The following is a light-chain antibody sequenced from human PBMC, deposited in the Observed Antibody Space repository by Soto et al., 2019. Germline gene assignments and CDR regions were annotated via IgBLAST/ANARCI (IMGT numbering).Light chain of an antibody. V-gene: IGLV1-47*01. CDR2: RDN. J-gene: IGLJ2*01. CDR1: SSNIGSNY. Sequence: QSVLTQPPSASGTPGQRVTISCSGSSSNIGSNYVYWYKQLPGTAPNLLIHRDNQRPSGVPDRFSGSKSGTSGSLAISGLRSEDEADYYCAAWDDSLSVVVFGGGTKLTVL. CDR3: AAWDDSLSVVV.